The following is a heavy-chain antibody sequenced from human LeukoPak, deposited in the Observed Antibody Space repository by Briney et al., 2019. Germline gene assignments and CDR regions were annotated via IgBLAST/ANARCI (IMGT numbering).Heavy chain of an antibody. CDR2: IIPLLGVR. CDR3: AIIAVGGVDPFDS. Sequence: SVKVSCKASGGTFSDYAISWVRQAPGQGLEWMGRIIPLLGVRSTAQKFQDRVTISADKSTNTACMELSSLRYEDKAVYYCAIIAVGGVDPFDSWGQGTLVTVSS. V-gene: IGHV1-69*04. J-gene: IGHJ4*02. D-gene: IGHD6-19*01. CDR1: GGTFSDYA.